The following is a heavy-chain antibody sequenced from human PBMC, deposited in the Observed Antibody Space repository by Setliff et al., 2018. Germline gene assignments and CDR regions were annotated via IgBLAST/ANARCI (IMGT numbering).Heavy chain of an antibody. J-gene: IGHJ4*02. CDR3: ARGSSGRILTGPRYYFDY. CDR1: GGSITSRSYY. V-gene: IGHV4-39*02. CDR2: IYYSGTT. D-gene: IGHD3-9*01. Sequence: KPSETLSLTCSVSGGSITSRSYYWGWIRQSPGKGLEWLGTIYYSGTTYYNSSLRSRVSISTDTSKNEFSLKLSSVTAADTAVYYCARGSSGRILTGPRYYFDYWGQGTLVTSPQ.